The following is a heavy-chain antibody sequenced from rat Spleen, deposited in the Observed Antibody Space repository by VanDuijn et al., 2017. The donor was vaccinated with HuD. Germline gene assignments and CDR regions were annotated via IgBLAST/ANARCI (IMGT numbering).Heavy chain of an antibody. Sequence: EVQLQESGPGLVKPSQSLSLTCSVTGHYITSGYRWNWIRKFPGNKLEWMGYINSAGSTVYNPSLKSRIAITRDTSKNQFFLQVNSVTTEDTATYYCARYGSYFDYWGQGVMVTVSS. J-gene: IGHJ2*01. D-gene: IGHD4-1*01. CDR1: GHYITSGYR. V-gene: IGHV3-3*01. CDR2: INSAGST. CDR3: ARYGSYFDY.